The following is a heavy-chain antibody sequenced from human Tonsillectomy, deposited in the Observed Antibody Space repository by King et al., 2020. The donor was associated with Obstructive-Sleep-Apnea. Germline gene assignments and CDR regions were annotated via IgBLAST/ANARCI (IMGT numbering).Heavy chain of an antibody. CDR1: GGSISSYY. CDR3: ARADDYDSSGYYGPVDY. CDR2: IYYSGST. Sequence: VKLQESGPGLVKPSETLSLTCTVSGGSISSYYWSWIRQPPGKGLEWIGYIYYSGSTNYNPSLKSRVTISVDTSKNRFSLKLSSVTAADTAVYYCARADDYDSSGYYGPVDYWGQGTLVTVSS. V-gene: IGHV4-59*01. D-gene: IGHD3-22*01. J-gene: IGHJ4*02.